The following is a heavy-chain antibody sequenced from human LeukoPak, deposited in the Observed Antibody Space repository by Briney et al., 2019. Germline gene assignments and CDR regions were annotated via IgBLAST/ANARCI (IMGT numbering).Heavy chain of an antibody. CDR3: TRHPSIVAPLDY. Sequence: SETLSLTCTVSGGSMSSHYWSWIRQPPGKGLEWIGYIYYSGSANYNPSLMSRVSISVDTSKNQFSLKLSPVTAADTAVYYCTRHPSIVAPLDYWGQGTLVTVSS. D-gene: IGHD5-12*01. V-gene: IGHV4-59*08. CDR1: GGSMSSHY. J-gene: IGHJ4*02. CDR2: IYYSGSA.